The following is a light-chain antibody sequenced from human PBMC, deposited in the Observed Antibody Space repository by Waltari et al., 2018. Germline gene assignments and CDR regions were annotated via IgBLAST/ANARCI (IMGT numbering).Light chain of an antibody. CDR3: QQYYTVPPHT. J-gene: IGKJ4*01. CDR2: WAS. CDR1: QSVLYSSNNKNY. V-gene: IGKV4-1*01. Sequence: DIVMTQSPDSLAVSLGERATINCKSSQSVLYSSNNKNYLAWYQQKPGQPPKLLIYWASTRESGVPDRISGSGSGTDFTLTISSLQAEDVAVYYCQQYYTVPPHTFGGGTKVEIK.